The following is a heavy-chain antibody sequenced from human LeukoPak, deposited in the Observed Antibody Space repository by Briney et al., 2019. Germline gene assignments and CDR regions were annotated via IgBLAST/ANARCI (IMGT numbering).Heavy chain of an antibody. CDR3: VTDRARLFWYFDL. Sequence: ASVKVSCKVSGSTLSDLSIHWVRQAPGKGLEYVGGSDPEDGETFHAQNFQGRVTMTEDTNIDTAHMELSSLRSEDTAIYYCVTDRARLFWYFDLWGRGTLVTVSS. V-gene: IGHV1-24*01. D-gene: IGHD2-21*02. CDR2: SDPEDGET. J-gene: IGHJ2*01. CDR1: GSTLSDLS.